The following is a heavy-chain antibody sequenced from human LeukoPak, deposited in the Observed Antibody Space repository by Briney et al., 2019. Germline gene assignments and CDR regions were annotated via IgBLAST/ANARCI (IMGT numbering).Heavy chain of an antibody. CDR3: ARGVYDSSGYRIDY. V-gene: IGHV1-8*03. Sequence: ASVKVSCKASGYTFTSYDINWVRQATGQGLEWMGWMNPNSGNTGYAQKFQGRVTITRNTSISTAYMELSSLRSEDTAVYYCARGVYDSSGYRIDYWGQGTLVTVSS. D-gene: IGHD3-22*01. J-gene: IGHJ4*02. CDR1: GYTFTSYD. CDR2: MNPNSGNT.